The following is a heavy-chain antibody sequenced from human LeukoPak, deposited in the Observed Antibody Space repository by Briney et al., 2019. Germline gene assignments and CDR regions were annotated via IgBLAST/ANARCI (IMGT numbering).Heavy chain of an antibody. CDR1: GYTFTSYG. CDR2: INPSGGST. D-gene: IGHD6-19*01. Sequence: ASVKVSCKASGYTFTSYGITWVRQAPGQGLEWMGIINPSGGSTSYAQKFQGRVTMTRDMSTSTVYMELSSLRSEDTAVYYCASQYSSGWYVRYFDLWGRGTLVTVSS. CDR3: ASQYSSGWYVRYFDL. V-gene: IGHV1-46*01. J-gene: IGHJ2*01.